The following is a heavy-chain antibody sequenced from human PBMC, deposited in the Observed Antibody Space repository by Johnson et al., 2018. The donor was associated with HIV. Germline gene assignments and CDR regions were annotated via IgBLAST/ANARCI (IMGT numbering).Heavy chain of an antibody. V-gene: IGHV3-73*01. CDR2: ITSKANRYAT. CDR3: TRQADI. J-gene: IGHJ3*02. Sequence: LPLVESGGGLLQPGASLKLSSAASGFTFSGSAMHWVRQAPGKGLEWVGRITSKANRYATAFAASVKGRFTISRDDSKNAAYLQMNSLKTEDTAVYYCTRQADIWGQGTMVTVSS. CDR1: GFTFSGSA.